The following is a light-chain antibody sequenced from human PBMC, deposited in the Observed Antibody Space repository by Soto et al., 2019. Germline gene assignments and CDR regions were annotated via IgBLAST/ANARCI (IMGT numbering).Light chain of an antibody. J-gene: IGKJ1*01. V-gene: IGKV2-30*02. CDR1: QSLIHSDGSTY. CDR2: EVS. CDR3: MQGTHWPWT. Sequence: DVVMTQSPLSLPVTLGQPASISCRSSQSLIHSDGSTYLNWFQQRPGQSPRRLIDEVSDRDSGVPDRFSGSWSGTDFTLKISRGEAEDVGVYYCMQGTHWPWTFGQGTEVEIK.